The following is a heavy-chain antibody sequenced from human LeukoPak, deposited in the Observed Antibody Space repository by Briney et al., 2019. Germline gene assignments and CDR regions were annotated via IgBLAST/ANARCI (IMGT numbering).Heavy chain of an antibody. D-gene: IGHD6-13*01. CDR3: AKSGYGSSWGEAFDI. V-gene: IGHV3-23*01. CDR1: GFTFSSYA. CDR2: ISGSGGST. J-gene: IGHJ3*02. Sequence: PGGSLRLSCAASGFTFSSYAMSWVRQAPGKGLEWVSAISGSGGSTYYADSVKGRFTISRDNSKNTLYLQMNSLRAEDTGVYYCAKSGYGSSWGEAFDIWGQGTMVTVSS.